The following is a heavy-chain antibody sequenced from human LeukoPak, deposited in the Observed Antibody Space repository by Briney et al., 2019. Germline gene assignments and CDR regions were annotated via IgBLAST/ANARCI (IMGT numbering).Heavy chain of an antibody. V-gene: IGHV3-49*04. Sequence: GGSLRLSCTTSGFTFGDYAMIWVRQAPGKGLEWVGFIRSKAYGGTTEYAASVGGRFTISRDDSKSIAYLEMNSLKTEDTAVYYCTRGTKYTVSGRFDYWGQGTLVTVSS. D-gene: IGHD1-1*01. CDR2: IRSKAYGGTT. CDR1: GFTFGDYA. J-gene: IGHJ4*02. CDR3: TRGTKYTVSGRFDY.